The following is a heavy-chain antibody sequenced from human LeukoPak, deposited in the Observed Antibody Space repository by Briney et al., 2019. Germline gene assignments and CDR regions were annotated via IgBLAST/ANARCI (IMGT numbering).Heavy chain of an antibody. CDR1: GFTFRSAW. CDR3: TTQALLYYGLDV. Sequence: PGGSLRLSCAASGFTFRSAWMSWVRQAPGKGLEWFGRIKTETDGETTDFAAPVKGRFTISRDDSSNTLYLQMSSLKTEDTAVYFCTTQALLYYGLDVWGKGTTVTVSS. V-gene: IGHV3-15*01. CDR2: IKTETDGETT. D-gene: IGHD2-15*01. J-gene: IGHJ6*04.